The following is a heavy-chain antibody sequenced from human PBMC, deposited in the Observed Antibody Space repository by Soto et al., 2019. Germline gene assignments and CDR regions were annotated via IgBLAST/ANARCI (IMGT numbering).Heavy chain of an antibody. D-gene: IGHD2-2*01. J-gene: IGHJ4*02. CDR3: AKDRPRDVVVPAADSFDY. V-gene: IGHV3-23*01. Sequence: GGSLRLSCXASGFTFSSYAMSWVRQAPGKGLEWVSAISGSGGSTYYADSVKGRFTISRDNSKNTLYLQMNSLRAEDTAVYYCAKDRPRDVVVPAADSFDYWGQGTLVTVSS. CDR2: ISGSGGST. CDR1: GFTFSSYA.